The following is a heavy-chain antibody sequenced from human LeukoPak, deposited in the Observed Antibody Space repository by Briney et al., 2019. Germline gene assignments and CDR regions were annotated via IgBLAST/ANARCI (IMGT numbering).Heavy chain of an antibody. CDR1: GGTFSSYA. CDR3: ARDNSVGDYAWWFDP. J-gene: IGHJ5*02. D-gene: IGHD1-26*01. CDR2: IIPIFGTA. V-gene: IGHV1-69*13. Sequence: SVKVSCKASGGTFSSYAISWVRQAPGQGLEWMGGIIPIFGTANYAQKFQGRVTITADESTSTAYMELSSLRSDDTAVYFCARDNSVGDYAWWFDPWGQGTLVTVSS.